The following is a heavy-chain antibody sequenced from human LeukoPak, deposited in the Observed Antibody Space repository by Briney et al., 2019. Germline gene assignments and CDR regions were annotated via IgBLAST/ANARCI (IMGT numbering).Heavy chain of an antibody. J-gene: IGHJ5*02. CDR1: GGSISSYY. CDR2: IYYSGST. CDR3: ARHNYYSNCGDWFDP. D-gene: IGHD4-11*01. V-gene: IGHV4-59*08. Sequence: SETLSLTCTVSGGSISSYYWSWIRQPPGKGLEWIGYIYYSGSTNYNPSLKSRVTISVDTSKNQFSLKLSSVTAADTAVYYCARHNYYSNCGDWFDPWGQGTLVTVSS.